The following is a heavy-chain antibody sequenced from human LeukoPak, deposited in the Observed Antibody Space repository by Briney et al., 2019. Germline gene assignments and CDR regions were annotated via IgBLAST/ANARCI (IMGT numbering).Heavy chain of an antibody. CDR1: GYTFTSYD. Sequence: ASVKVSRKASGYTFTSYDINWVRQATGQGLEWMGWMNPNSGNTGYAQKFQGRVTMTRNTSISTAYMELSSLRSEDTAVYYCARGKLITIFGVVITSNWFDPWGQGTLVTVSS. CDR3: ARGKLITIFGVVITSNWFDP. D-gene: IGHD3-3*01. V-gene: IGHV1-8*01. J-gene: IGHJ5*02. CDR2: MNPNSGNT.